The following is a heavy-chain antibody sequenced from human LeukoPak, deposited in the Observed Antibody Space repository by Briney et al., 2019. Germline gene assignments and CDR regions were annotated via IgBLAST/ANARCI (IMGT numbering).Heavy chain of an antibody. V-gene: IGHV1-69*05. CDR1: GGTFSSYA. CDR3: ATVPAAMSEIYFQH. CDR2: IIPIFGTA. J-gene: IGHJ1*01. Sequence: SSVKVSCKASGGTFSSYAISLVRQAPGRGLEWMGGIIPIFGTANYAQKFQGRVTITTDESTSTAYMELSSLRSEDTAVYYCATVPAAMSEIYFQHWGQGTLVTVSS. D-gene: IGHD2-2*01.